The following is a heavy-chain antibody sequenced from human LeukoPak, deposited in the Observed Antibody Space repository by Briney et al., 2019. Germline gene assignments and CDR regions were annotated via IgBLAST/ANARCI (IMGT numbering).Heavy chain of an antibody. J-gene: IGHJ4*02. CDR1: GGSISSYY. V-gene: IGHV4-59*08. Sequence: SETLSLTCTVSGGSISSYYWSWIRQPPGKGLEWIGYIYYSGSTNYNPSLKSRVTISVDTSKNQSSLKLSSVTAADTAVYYCARHGRDGDYVAYWGQGTLVTVSS. CDR3: ARHGRDGDYVAY. CDR2: IYYSGST. D-gene: IGHD4-17*01.